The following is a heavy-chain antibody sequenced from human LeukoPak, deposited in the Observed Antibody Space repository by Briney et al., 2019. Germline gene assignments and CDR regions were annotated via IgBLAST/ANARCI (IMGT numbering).Heavy chain of an antibody. D-gene: IGHD6-13*01. CDR1: GGSFSGYY. CDR3: ARPRAAAGTDFDY. CDR2: INHSGST. J-gene: IGHJ4*02. V-gene: IGHV4-34*01. Sequence: SETLSLTCAVYGGSFSGYYWSWIRQPPGKGLEWIGEINHSGSTNYNPSLKSRVTVSVDTSKNQFSLKLSSVTAADTAVYYCARPRAAAGTDFDYWGQGTLVTVSS.